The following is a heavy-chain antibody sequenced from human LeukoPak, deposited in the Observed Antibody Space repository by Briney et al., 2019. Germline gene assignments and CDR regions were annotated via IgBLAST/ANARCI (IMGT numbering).Heavy chain of an antibody. CDR3: ARDRGTWNDDGFDY. CDR2: IYISGST. CDR1: GGSISSYY. J-gene: IGHJ4*02. V-gene: IGHV4-4*07. D-gene: IGHD1-1*01. Sequence: PSETLSLTCAVSGGSISSYYWSWIRQPAGKGLEWIGRIYISGSTNYNPSLKSRVTMSVDTSKNQFSLKLSSVTAADTAVYYCARDRGTWNDDGFDYWGQGTLVTVSS.